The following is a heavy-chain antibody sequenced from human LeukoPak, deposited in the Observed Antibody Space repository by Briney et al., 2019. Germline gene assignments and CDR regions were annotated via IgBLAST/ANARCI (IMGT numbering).Heavy chain of an antibody. CDR3: ARSSAGIKPPRRLSY. Sequence: ASETLSLTCAVYGGSFSGYYWSWIRQPPGKGLEWIGEINHSGSTNYNPSLKSRVTISVDTSKNQFSLKLSSVTAADTAVYYCARSSAGIKPPRRLSYWGQGTLVTVPS. CDR1: GGSFSGYY. D-gene: IGHD2-15*01. V-gene: IGHV4-34*01. CDR2: INHSGST. J-gene: IGHJ4*02.